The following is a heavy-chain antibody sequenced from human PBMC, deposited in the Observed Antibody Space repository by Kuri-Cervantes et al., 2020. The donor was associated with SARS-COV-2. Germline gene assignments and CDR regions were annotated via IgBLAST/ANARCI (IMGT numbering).Heavy chain of an antibody. Sequence: GESLKISCTASGFIFSDYYMTWIRQAPGKGLEWVSNIGPSGTTKYYADSVKGRFTISRDNAKNSLYLQMSSLRAEDTAVYYCAKIDGFGITGTIGGWGQGTLVTVSS. D-gene: IGHD1-7*01. V-gene: IGHV3-11*04. CDR3: AKIDGFGITGTIGG. CDR2: IGPSGTTK. J-gene: IGHJ4*02. CDR1: GFIFSDYY.